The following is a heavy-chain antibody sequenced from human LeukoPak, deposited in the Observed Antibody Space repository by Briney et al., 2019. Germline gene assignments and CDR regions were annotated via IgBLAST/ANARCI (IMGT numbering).Heavy chain of an antibody. Sequence: ASVKVSCKASGYTFTSYGISWVRQAPEQGLEGMGWISAYNGNTNYAQKLQGRVTMTTDTSTSTAYMELRSLRSDDTAVYYCARTDVDTAMAHFDYWGQGTLVTVSS. V-gene: IGHV1-18*01. D-gene: IGHD5-18*01. CDR2: ISAYNGNT. CDR3: ARTDVDTAMAHFDY. CDR1: GYTFTSYG. J-gene: IGHJ4*02.